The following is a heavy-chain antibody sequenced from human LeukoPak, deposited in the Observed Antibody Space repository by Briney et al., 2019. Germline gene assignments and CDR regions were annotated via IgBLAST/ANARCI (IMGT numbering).Heavy chain of an antibody. V-gene: IGHV3-23*01. Sequence: GGSLRLSCAASGFSFRSYPLSWVRQAPGKGLEWVSAISGSGDGTYYADSVKGRFTISRDNSKNTLYLQMNSLRAEDTAVYYCAKNGGGNYGAFDIWGQGTMVTVSS. CDR3: AKNGGGNYGAFDI. J-gene: IGHJ3*02. CDR2: ISGSGDGT. CDR1: GFSFRSYP. D-gene: IGHD4-23*01.